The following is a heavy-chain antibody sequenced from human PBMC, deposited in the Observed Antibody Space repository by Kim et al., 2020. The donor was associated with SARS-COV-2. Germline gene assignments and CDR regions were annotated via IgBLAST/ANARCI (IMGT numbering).Heavy chain of an antibody. CDR1: GFTFSSYA. Sequence: GGSLRLSCAASGFTFSSYAMSWVRQAPGKGLEWVSAISGSGGSTYYADSVKGRFTISRDNSKNTLYLQMNSLRAEDTAVYYCANFPNPWLVGSHWGQGTLVTVSS. D-gene: IGHD6-19*01. J-gene: IGHJ4*02. CDR2: ISGSGGST. CDR3: ANFPNPWLVGSH. V-gene: IGHV3-23*01.